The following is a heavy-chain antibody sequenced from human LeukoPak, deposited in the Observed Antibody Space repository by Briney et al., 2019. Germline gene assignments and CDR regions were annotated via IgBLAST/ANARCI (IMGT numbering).Heavy chain of an antibody. CDR1: GFTLSNYA. V-gene: IGHV3-23*01. Sequence: GGSLRLSCAASGFTLSNYAMSWVRQAPGKGLEWVSTITGSGGSTYYADSVKGRFTISRDNSKNTLYLQMNSLGAEDMAVFYCAKAMRGSALVFDYWGQGTLVTVSS. CDR2: ITGSGGST. J-gene: IGHJ4*02. CDR3: AKAMRGSALVFDY. D-gene: IGHD2-15*01.